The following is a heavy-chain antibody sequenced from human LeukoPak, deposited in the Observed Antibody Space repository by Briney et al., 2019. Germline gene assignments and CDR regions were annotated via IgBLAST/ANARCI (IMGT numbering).Heavy chain of an antibody. J-gene: IGHJ5*02. V-gene: IGHV3-74*01. CDR3: VRVIVGATNWFDP. CDR1: GFALSSYW. Sequence: GGPLSLSCELSGFALSSYWMHWVRQAPGKGLVWVSRINSDGSTTNYADSVRGRFTTSRDNAKNALYLQMNSVRAEDTAVYYCVRVIVGATNWFDPWGQGTLVTVFS. D-gene: IGHD1-26*01. CDR2: INSDGSTT.